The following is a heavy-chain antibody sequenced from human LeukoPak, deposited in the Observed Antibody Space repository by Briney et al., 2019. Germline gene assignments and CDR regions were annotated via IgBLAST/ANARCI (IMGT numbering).Heavy chain of an antibody. CDR2: IYSGST. CDR3: ARRAGAYSHPYDY. CDR1: GFTVSTNS. D-gene: IGHD4/OR15-4a*01. J-gene: IGHJ4*02. Sequence: GGSLRLSCAASGFTVSTNSMSWVRQAPGKGLEWVSFIYSGSTHYSDSVKGRFTISRDNSKNTLYLQMNSLRAEDTAVYYCARRAGAYSHPYDYWGQGTLVTVSS. V-gene: IGHV3-53*01.